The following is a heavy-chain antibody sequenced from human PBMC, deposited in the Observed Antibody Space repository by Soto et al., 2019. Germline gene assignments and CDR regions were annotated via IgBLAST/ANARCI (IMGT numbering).Heavy chain of an antibody. CDR2: TYYRSKWYN. CDR1: GDSVSSNSAA. D-gene: IGHD6-13*01. V-gene: IGHV6-1*01. J-gene: IGHJ5*02. Sequence: QSQTLSLTCAISGDSVSSNSAAWNWIRQSPSRGLEWLGRTYYRSKWYNDYAVSVKSRITINPDTSKNQFSLQLNSVTPEDTAVYYCARVSSPPYSSSWYEGFWFDPWGQGTLVTVSS. CDR3: ARVSSPPYSSSWYEGFWFDP.